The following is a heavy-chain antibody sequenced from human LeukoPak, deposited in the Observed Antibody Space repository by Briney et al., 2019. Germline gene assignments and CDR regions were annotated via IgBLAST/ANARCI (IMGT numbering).Heavy chain of an antibody. J-gene: IGHJ5*02. Sequence: GGSLRLSCAASGFTFSSYWMSWVRLAPGKGLERAANIKGDGSEKWYADSVKGRFTISRDNAQSSVHLQMNSLRAEDTAVYHCARDEYRSRWLHPWGQGTLVTVTS. D-gene: IGHD5-24*01. V-gene: IGHV3-7*01. CDR1: GFTFSSYW. CDR2: IKGDGSEK. CDR3: ARDEYRSRWLHP.